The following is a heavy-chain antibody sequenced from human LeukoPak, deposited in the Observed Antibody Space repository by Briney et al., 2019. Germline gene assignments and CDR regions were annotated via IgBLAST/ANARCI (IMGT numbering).Heavy chain of an antibody. D-gene: IGHD2-2*01. CDR1: GYTFTGYY. CDR2: INPNSGGT. J-gene: IGHJ6*03. V-gene: IGHV1-2*02. CDR3: ARGESVPAATQRYYYYYYYMDV. Sequence: ASVKVSCKASGYTFTGYYMHWVREAPGQGLEWMGWINPNSGGTNYAQKFQGRVTMTRDTSVSTAYMELSWLRSDDTAVCYCARGESVPAATQRYYYYYYYMDVWGKGTTVTVSS.